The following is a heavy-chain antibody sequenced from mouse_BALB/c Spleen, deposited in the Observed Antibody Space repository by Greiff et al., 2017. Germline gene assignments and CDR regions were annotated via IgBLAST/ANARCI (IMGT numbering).Heavy chain of an antibody. Sequence: EVKLVESGGGLVKPGGSLKLSCAASGFTFSSYAMSWVRQTPEKRLEWVASISSGGSTYYPDSVKGRFTISRDNARNILYLQMSSLRSEDTAMYYCASFYYEYDASHWYFDVWGAGTTVTVSS. J-gene: IGHJ1*01. V-gene: IGHV5-6-5*01. D-gene: IGHD2-4*01. CDR2: ISSGGST. CDR1: GFTFSSYA. CDR3: ASFYYEYDASHWYFDV.